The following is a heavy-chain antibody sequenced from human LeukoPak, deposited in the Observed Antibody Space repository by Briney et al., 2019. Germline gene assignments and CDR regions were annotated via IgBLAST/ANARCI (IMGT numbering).Heavy chain of an antibody. J-gene: IGHJ4*02. V-gene: IGHV5-51*01. D-gene: IGHD4-23*01. CDR3: ARQMTTVVDYFDY. Sequence: GESLKISCKGSGYSFTSYWIGWVRQMPGKGLEWMGIFYPGDSDTRYSPSFQGQVTISADKSISTAYLQWSSLKASDTAMYYCARQMTTVVDYFDYWGQGTLVTVSS. CDR1: GYSFTSYW. CDR2: FYPGDSDT.